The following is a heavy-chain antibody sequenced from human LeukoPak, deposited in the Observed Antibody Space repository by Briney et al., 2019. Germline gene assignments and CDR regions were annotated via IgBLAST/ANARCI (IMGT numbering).Heavy chain of an antibody. CDR2: IYHSGST. V-gene: IGHV4-4*09. J-gene: IGHJ4*02. D-gene: IGHD4-11*01. CDR3: ARNRSLTTTPGFDH. Sequence: SETLSLTCIVSGGSISSYYWNWIRQSPGKGLEWIGSIYHSGSTHYNPSLKSRVTISADTSKNQFSLMLSSVTAADTAVYYCARNRSLTTTPGFDHWGQGTLVTVSS. CDR1: GGSISSYY.